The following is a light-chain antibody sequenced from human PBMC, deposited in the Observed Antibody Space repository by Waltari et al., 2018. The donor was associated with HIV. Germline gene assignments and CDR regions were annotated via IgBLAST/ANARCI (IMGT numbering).Light chain of an antibody. CDR1: PSLFYGSKIS. J-gene: IGKJ4*01. V-gene: IGKV4-1*01. CDR3: QQCYTTPALT. CDR2: GST. Sequence: PSPGPLAVGLGDRALVHCQSSPSLFYGSKISLAWYQKKPGQPPRLIFYGSTTRESGVPDRCGVSGAGTDFARTITRLQAEDVVDYYCQQCYTTPALTFGGGTRVEVK.